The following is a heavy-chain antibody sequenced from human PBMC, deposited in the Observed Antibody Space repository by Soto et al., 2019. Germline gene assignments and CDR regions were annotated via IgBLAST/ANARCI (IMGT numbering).Heavy chain of an antibody. V-gene: IGHV4-39*01. J-gene: IGHJ4*02. CDR1: GDSMSSSDYY. CDR2: IYYSGST. CDR3: ARRTVNIRSFFSGLKTRCIDF. Sequence: PSETLSLTCAVSGDSMSSSDYYWGWIRQPPGKGLEWIGSIYYSGSTYYNPSLQSRVAISVDTSKNQFSLKLKSVTAADTAIYYCARRTVNIRSFFSGLKTRCIDFWGQGAPVTVSS. D-gene: IGHD3-9*01.